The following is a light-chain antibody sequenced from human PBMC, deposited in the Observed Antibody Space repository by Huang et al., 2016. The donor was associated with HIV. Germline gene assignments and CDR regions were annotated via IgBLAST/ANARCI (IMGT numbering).Light chain of an antibody. Sequence: EIVMTQSPATLSVSPGERATLSCRASQSVGSNLAWYQQKPGHAPRLLIYGASTRATGIAARFSGSGSGTEFTLTISSLQSEDIAVYHCQQYNNWPRGTFGQGTKVEIK. J-gene: IGKJ1*01. V-gene: IGKV3-15*01. CDR2: GAS. CDR3: QQYNNWPRGT. CDR1: QSVGSN.